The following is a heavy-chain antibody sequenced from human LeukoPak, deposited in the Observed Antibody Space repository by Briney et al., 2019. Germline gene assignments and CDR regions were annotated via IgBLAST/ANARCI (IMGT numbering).Heavy chain of an antibody. V-gene: IGHV1-46*01. CDR1: GYTFTSYY. CDR3: ARDRGTIFGPQYYFDY. J-gene: IGHJ4*02. Sequence: ASVTVSCKASGYTFTSYYMHWVRQAPGQGLEWMGIINPSGGSTSYAQKFQGRVTMTRDTSTSTVYMELSSLRSEDTAVYYCARDRGTIFGPQYYFDYWGQGTLVTVSS. D-gene: IGHD3-3*01. CDR2: INPSGGST.